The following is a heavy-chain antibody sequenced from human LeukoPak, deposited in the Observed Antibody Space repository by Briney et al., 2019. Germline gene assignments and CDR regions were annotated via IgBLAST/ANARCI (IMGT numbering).Heavy chain of an antibody. CDR3: AKGDRFGTTGTMDV. Sequence: PGRSLRLSCAASGFIFSNYGMYWVRQAPGKGLEWVAVISYDGSKEKFADSVKGRLTISRDNSKNTLYLQMNSLRAEDTAVYYCAKGDRFGTTGTMDVWGQGTTVTVSS. V-gene: IGHV3-30*18. CDR1: GFIFSNYG. CDR2: ISYDGSKE. D-gene: IGHD1-1*01. J-gene: IGHJ6*02.